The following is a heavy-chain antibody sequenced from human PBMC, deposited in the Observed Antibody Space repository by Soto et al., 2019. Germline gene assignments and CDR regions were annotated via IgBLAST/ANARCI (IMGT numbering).Heavy chain of an antibody. CDR1: GFTFSGSA. J-gene: IGHJ4*02. D-gene: IGHD2-2*01. CDR2: IRSKTDGGTT. V-gene: IGHV3-15*01. CDR3: TTDTIVVFLFDY. Sequence: EVQLVESGGGLVQPGGSLKLSCAASGFTFSGSAMHWVRQASGKGLEWVGRIRSKTDGGTTDYAAPVKGRFTISRDDSKNTLYLQMNSLKTEDTAVYYCTTDTIVVFLFDYWGQGTLVTVSS.